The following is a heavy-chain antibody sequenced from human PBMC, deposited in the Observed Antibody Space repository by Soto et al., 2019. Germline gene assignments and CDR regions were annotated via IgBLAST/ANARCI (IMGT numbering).Heavy chain of an antibody. CDR3: ARAAXGDPNWFDP. CDR1: GYRFTSYG. V-gene: IGHV1-18*01. CDR2: ISVYNGNT. J-gene: IGHJ5*02. Sequence: QVQLVQSGAEVKKPGASVKVSCKASGYRFTSYGISWVRQAPGQGLEWMGWISVYNGNTNYAQKFQGRVTMTTDTSTSTAYMELXXLRXDDTAVYYCARAAXGDPNWFDPWGQGTLVTVSS. D-gene: IGHD4-17*01.